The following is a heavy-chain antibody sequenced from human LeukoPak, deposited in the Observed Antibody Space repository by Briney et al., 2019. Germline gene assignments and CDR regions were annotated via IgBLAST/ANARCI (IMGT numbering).Heavy chain of an antibody. CDR3: AKPLSPSRPPHFYFDY. D-gene: IGHD2/OR15-2a*01. CDR1: GFTFRSHG. J-gene: IGHJ4*02. V-gene: IGHV3-23*01. CDR2: ISGSGGST. Sequence: EGSLRLSCAASGFTFRSHGMHWVRQAPGKGLEWVSAISGSGGSTYYADSVKGRFTISRDNSKNTLYLQMNSLRAEDTAVYYCAKPLSPSRPPHFYFDYWGQGTLVTVSS.